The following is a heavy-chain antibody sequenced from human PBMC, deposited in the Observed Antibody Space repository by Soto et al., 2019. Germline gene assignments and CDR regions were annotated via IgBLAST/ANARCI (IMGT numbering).Heavy chain of an antibody. J-gene: IGHJ6*02. V-gene: IGHV3-23*01. CDR3: AKGMGPYYYYGMDV. CDR1: GFTFSSYA. Sequence: GGSLRLSCAASGFTFSSYAMSWVRPAPGKGLEWVSAISGSGGSTYYADSVKGRFTISRDNSKNTLYLQMNSLRAEDTAVYYSAKGMGPYYYYGMDVWGQGTTVTVSS. CDR2: ISGSGGST.